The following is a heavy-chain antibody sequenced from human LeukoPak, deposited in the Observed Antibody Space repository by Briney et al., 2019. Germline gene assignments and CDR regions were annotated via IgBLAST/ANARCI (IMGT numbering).Heavy chain of an antibody. CDR3: ARESRGDGDAFDI. J-gene: IGHJ3*02. CDR1: GFTFSTDE. D-gene: IGHD2-21*02. V-gene: IGHV3-48*03. CDR2: VDSSGSTV. Sequence: PGVSLRLSCTSSGFTFSTDETIWVRQAPGKGLEWLSYVDSSGSTVYYADSVMGRFAISRDDAKNSLYLQMNSLRAEDTAVYYCARESRGDGDAFDIWGQGTMVTVSS.